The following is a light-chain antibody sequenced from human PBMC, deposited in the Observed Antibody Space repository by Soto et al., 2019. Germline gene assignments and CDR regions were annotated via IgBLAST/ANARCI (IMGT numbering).Light chain of an antibody. CDR2: GAS. J-gene: IGKJ4*01. CDR1: ETITYY. V-gene: IGKV1-39*01. Sequence: DIQMTQSPSSLSASVGDRVTITCRASETITYYLNWYQQKPGEAPKLLIYGASSLQSGVPSRFSGRGSGTDFTLTITSLQLEDSATYYCQQSYSTPLTFGGGTKVEI. CDR3: QQSYSTPLT.